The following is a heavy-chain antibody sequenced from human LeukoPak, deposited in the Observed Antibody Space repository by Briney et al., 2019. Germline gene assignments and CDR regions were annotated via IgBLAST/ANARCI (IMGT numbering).Heavy chain of an antibody. CDR1: GGSISSGSYY. CDR2: IYISGST. J-gene: IGHJ3*02. V-gene: IGHV4-61*02. CDR3: AGTSTVVTREAFDI. Sequence: SETLSLTCTVSGGSISSGSYYWTWIRQPAGKGLEWIGRIYISGSTNHNPALKSRVTISVDTSKNQLSLKLSSVTAADTAVYYCAGTSTVVTREAFDIWGQGTMVTVSS. D-gene: IGHD4-23*01.